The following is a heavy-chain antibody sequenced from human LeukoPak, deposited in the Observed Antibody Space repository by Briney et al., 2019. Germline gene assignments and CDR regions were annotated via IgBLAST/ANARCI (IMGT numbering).Heavy chain of an antibody. CDR2: IKSKTDGETT. V-gene: IGHV3-15*01. D-gene: IGHD3-9*01. CDR3: TTDRYDILTGYTLN. CDR1: GFTFSNAW. Sequence: GGSLILSCAASGFTFSNAWMSWVRQAPGKGLEWVGRIKSKTDGETTDYAAPGKGIFTISRDDSKNTLYLQMNSLKTEDTAVYYCTTDRYDILTGYTLNWGQGTLVTVSS. J-gene: IGHJ4*02.